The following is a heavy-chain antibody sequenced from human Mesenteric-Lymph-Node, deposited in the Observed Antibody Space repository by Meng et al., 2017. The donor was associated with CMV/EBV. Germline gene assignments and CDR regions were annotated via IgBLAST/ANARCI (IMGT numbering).Heavy chain of an antibody. CDR2: INHSGST. J-gene: IGHJ3*02. CDR1: GFTFSSYW. D-gene: IGHD1-14*01. CDR3: ARARKQTIAFDI. Sequence: GSLRLSCAASGFTFSSYWMSWVRQAPGKGLEWIGEINHSGSTNYNPSLKSRVTVSVDTSKNQFSLKLSSVTAADTAVYYCARARKQTIAFDIWGQGTMVTVSS. V-gene: IGHV4-34*01.